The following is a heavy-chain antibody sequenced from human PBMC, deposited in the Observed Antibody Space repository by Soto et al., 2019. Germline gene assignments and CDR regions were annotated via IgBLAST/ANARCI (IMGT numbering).Heavy chain of an antibody. CDR2: IYWDDDK. D-gene: IGHD1-1*01. CDR3: AHRNPRGSPDYYYYGMDV. J-gene: IGHJ6*02. V-gene: IGHV2-5*02. CDR1: GFSLSTSGVG. Sequence: QITLKESGPTLVKPTQTLTLTCTFSGFSLSTSGVGVGWIRQPPGKALEWLALIYWDDDKRYSPSLKSRLTITKDTSKNQVVLTMTNLAPVHTATYYCAHRNPRGSPDYYYYGMDVWGQGTTVTVSS.